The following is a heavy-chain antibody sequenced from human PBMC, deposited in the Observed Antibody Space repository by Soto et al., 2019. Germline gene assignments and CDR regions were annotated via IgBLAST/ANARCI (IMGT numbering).Heavy chain of an antibody. J-gene: IGHJ4*02. CDR1: VGSISSGCYS. CDR3: ARGHPPAY. Sequence: PSETLSLTCAVSVGSISSGCYSWSWIRQPPGKGLECIGYIYHGVITYYNPSLKRRFTISVDRTKNQFSLTLSSGTGTDRAVYNRARGHPPAYWRQRSQVTGTS. CDR2: IYHGVIT. V-gene: IGHV4-30-2*01.